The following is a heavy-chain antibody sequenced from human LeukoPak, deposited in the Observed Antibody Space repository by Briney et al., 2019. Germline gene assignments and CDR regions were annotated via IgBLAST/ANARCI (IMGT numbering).Heavy chain of an antibody. CDR1: GYSISSGYY. J-gene: IGHJ5*02. Sequence: SETLSLTCTVSGYSISSGYYWGWIRQPPGKGLEWIGSIYHSGSTYYNPSLKSRVTISVDTSKNHFSLKVTSVTAADTAVYYCARDYYGSGTYHNDWFDPWGQGTLVTVSS. CDR2: IYHSGST. CDR3: ARDYYGSGTYHNDWFDP. V-gene: IGHV4-38-2*02. D-gene: IGHD3-10*01.